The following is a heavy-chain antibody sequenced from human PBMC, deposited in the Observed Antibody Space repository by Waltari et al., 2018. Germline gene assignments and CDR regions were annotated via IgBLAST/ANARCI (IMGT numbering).Heavy chain of an antibody. CDR2: IRSKANSYAT. CDR1: GFTFSGSA. V-gene: IGHV3-73*02. D-gene: IGHD4-4*01. CDR3: TRQVPYSNYVGYYYYMDV. Sequence: EYGGGLVQPGGSLKLSCAASGFTFSGSAMHWVRQASGKGLEWVGRIRSKANSYATAYAASVKGRFTISRDDSKNTAYLQMNSLKTEDTAVYYCTRQVPYSNYVGYYYYMDVWGKGTTVTISS. J-gene: IGHJ6*03.